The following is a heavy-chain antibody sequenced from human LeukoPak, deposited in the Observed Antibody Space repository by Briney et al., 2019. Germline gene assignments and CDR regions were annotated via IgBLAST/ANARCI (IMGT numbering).Heavy chain of an antibody. J-gene: IGHJ4*02. Sequence: GESLKISCQGAGYIVTHYWIGWGRQMPRNGLESMGIIYPADSDTTYSPSFQGHVPISADKSISTVYLQWSRLKASDTAMYYCARQSRDGSKTRGYYFDYWGQGPLVPVSS. CDR3: ARQSRDGSKTRGYYFDY. CDR2: IYPADSDT. D-gene: IGHD3-10*01. CDR1: GYIVTHYW. V-gene: IGHV5-51*01.